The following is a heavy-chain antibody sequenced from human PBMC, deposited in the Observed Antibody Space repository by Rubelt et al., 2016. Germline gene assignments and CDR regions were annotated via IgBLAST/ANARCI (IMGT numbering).Heavy chain of an antibody. CDR1: GGSFSGYY. J-gene: IGHJ4*02. D-gene: IGHD6-6*01. V-gene: IGHV4-34*01. Sequence: QVQLQQWGAGLLKPSETLSLTCAVYGGSFSGYYWSWIRQPPGQGLEWIGEINHSGSTNYNPSLKSRVTISVDTAKNQVSLKLSSVTAADTAVYYCARGRIAARTFDYWGQGTLVTVSS. CDR2: INHSGST. CDR3: ARGRIAARTFDY.